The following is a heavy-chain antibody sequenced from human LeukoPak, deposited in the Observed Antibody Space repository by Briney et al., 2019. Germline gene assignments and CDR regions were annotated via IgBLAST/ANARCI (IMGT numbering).Heavy chain of an antibody. CDR2: IRCDGSNK. CDR1: GFTFSSYG. CDR3: ARVSAPGGTRLFDY. Sequence: GGSLRLSCAASGFTFSSYGMHWVRQAPGKGLEWVAFIRCDGSNKYYADSVKGRFTISRDNSKNTLYLQMNSLRAEDTAVYYCARVSAPGGTRLFDYWGQGTLVTVSS. J-gene: IGHJ4*02. D-gene: IGHD2-15*01. V-gene: IGHV3-30*02.